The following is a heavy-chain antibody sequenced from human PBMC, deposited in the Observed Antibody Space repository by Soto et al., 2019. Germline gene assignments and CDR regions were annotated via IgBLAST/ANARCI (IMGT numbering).Heavy chain of an antibody. D-gene: IGHD3-3*01. J-gene: IGHJ6*02. CDR2: IYYSGST. CDR1: GGSISSGDYY. CDR3: ARDNILGILYGGMDV. V-gene: IGHV4-30-4*01. Sequence: SETLSLTCTVSGGSISSGDYYGSWIRQPPGKGLEWIGYIYYSGSTYYNPSLKSRVTISVDTSKNQFSLKLSSVTAADTAVYYCARDNILGILYGGMDVWGQGTTVAVSS.